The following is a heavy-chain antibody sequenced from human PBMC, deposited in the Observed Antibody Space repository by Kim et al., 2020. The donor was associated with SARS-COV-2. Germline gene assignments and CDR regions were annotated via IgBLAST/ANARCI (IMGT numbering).Heavy chain of an antibody. CDR3: ASRTTGTTLYYYGMDV. J-gene: IGHJ6*02. Sequence: GGSLRLSCAASGFTFSDYYMSWIRQAPGKGLEWVSYISSSSSYTNYADSVKGRFTISRDNAKNSLYLQMNSLRAEDTAVYYCASRTTGTTLYYYGMDVWGQGTTVTVSS. D-gene: IGHD1-1*01. CDR1: GFTFSDYY. CDR2: ISSSSSYT. V-gene: IGHV3-11*03.